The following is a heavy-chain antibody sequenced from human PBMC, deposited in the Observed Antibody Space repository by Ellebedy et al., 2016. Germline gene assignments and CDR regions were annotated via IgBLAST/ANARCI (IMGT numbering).Heavy chain of an antibody. CDR1: GFQFDDYA. D-gene: IGHD2-15*01. J-gene: IGHJ4*02. Sequence: GESLKISXAASGFQFDDYAMSWVRQTPGKGLEYVSAISESGDTTYYTDSVKGRFTISRDNSKSTVYLQMNSLRAADTAVYYCYSGHYSGYWGQGTLVTVSS. V-gene: IGHV3-23*01. CDR3: YSGHYSGY. CDR2: ISESGDTT.